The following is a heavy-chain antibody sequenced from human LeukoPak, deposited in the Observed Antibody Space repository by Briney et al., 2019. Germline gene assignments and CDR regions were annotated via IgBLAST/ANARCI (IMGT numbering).Heavy chain of an antibody. Sequence: SETLSLTCTVSGASISSSSYYWGWIRQPPGKGLEWIGNFYYSGSTYYNPSLKSRVTISVDTSKNQFSLKLSSVTAADTAVYYCARDLAAAGSGRDYWGQGTLVTVSS. D-gene: IGHD6-13*01. V-gene: IGHV4-39*07. CDR1: GASISSSSYY. CDR2: FYYSGST. CDR3: ARDLAAAGSGRDY. J-gene: IGHJ4*02.